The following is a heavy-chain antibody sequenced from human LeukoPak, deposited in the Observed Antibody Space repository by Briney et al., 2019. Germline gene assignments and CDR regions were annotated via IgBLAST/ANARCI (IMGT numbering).Heavy chain of an antibody. CDR3: ASGYNWNLLDY. CDR2: IYYSGST. CDR1: DGSIRSSSFY. J-gene: IGHJ4*02. Sequence: SETLSLTCTVSDGSIRSSSFYWGWIRQPPGKGLEWIASIYYSGSTYYNPSLKSRVTISVDTSKNQFSLKLSSVTAADTAVYYCASGYNWNLLDYWGQGTLVTVSS. D-gene: IGHD1-7*01. V-gene: IGHV4-39*01.